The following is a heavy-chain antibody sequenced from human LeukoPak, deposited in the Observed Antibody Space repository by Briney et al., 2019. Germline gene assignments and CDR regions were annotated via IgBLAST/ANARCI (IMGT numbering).Heavy chain of an antibody. CDR3: ARNIAMPTGVDY. D-gene: IGHD5-18*01. Sequence: SETLSLTCTVSGGSISSYYWSWIRQPAGKGLEWIGRIYTRGSTNYNPSPKSRVTMSVDTSKNQFSLKLSSVTAADTAVYYCARNIAMPTGVDYWGQGTLVTVSS. V-gene: IGHV4-4*07. CDR2: IYTRGST. J-gene: IGHJ4*02. CDR1: GGSISSYY.